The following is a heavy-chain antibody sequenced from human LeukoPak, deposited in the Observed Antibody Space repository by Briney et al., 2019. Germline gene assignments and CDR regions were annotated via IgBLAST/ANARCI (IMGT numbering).Heavy chain of an antibody. D-gene: IGHD3-22*01. CDR1: GGSIHGHY. CDR2: VYYSGST. Sequence: PSETLSLTCTVSGGSIHGHYWSWIRQPPGKGLEWIGYVYYSGSTDSNPSLKSRASISVDTPNNQFFLKLSSVTAADTAVYYCARHGPDSSGWALHYLDYWGQGTLVTVSS. J-gene: IGHJ4*02. V-gene: IGHV4-59*08. CDR3: ARHGPDSSGWALHYLDY.